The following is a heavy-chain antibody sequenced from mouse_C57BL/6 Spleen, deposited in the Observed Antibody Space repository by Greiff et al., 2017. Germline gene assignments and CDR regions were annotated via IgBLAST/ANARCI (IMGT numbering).Heavy chain of an antibody. CDR2: IDPSDSYT. V-gene: IGHV1-59*01. D-gene: IGHD2-5*01. CDR3: ARSEAYYSNSYFDY. CDR1: GYTFTSYW. Sequence: QVQLQQPGAELVRPGTSVKLSCKASGYTFTSYWMHWVKQRPGQGLEWIGVIDPSDSYTNYNQKFKGKATLTVDTSSSTAYMQLSSLTSEDSAVYYCARSEAYYSNSYFDYWGQGTTLTVSS. J-gene: IGHJ2*01.